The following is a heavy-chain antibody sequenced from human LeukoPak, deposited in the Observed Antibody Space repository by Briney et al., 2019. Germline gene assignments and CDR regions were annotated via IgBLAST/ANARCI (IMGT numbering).Heavy chain of an antibody. CDR3: AREGRVVVPAALYYYYYYGMDV. CDR2: IYTSGST. CDR1: GGSISSYY. V-gene: IGHV4-4*07. D-gene: IGHD2-2*01. Sequence: SETLSLTCTGSGGSISSYYWSWIRQPAGKGLEWIGRIYTSGSTNYNPSLKSRVTMSVDTSKNQFSLKLSSVTAADTAVYYCAREGRVVVPAALYYYYYYGMDVWGQGTTVTVSS. J-gene: IGHJ6*02.